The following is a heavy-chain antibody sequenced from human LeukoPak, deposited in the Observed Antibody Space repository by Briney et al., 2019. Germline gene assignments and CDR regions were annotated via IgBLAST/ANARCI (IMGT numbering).Heavy chain of an antibody. J-gene: IGHJ6*02. V-gene: IGHV3-21*01. CDR3: ARGSSGWSAGYYYGMDV. D-gene: IGHD6-19*01. CDR1: GFTFSSYS. CDR2: ISSSSSYI. Sequence: PGGSLRLSYAASGFTFSSYSMNWVRQAPGKGLELVSSISSSSSYIYYADSVKGRFTISRDNAKNSLYLQMNSLRAEDTAVYYCARGSSGWSAGYYYGMDVWGQGTTVTVSS.